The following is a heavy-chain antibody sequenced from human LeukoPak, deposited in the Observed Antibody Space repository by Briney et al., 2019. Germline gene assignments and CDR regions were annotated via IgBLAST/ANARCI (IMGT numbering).Heavy chain of an antibody. Sequence: SETLSLTCTVSGGAISSYYWSWIRQPPGKGLEWLGYISYSGSTNYNPSLKSRVTISVATSNNQFSLKLSSLTAADTAVYYCARADYYDSSGSSGRTYWFAPWGQGTLVTVSS. V-gene: IGHV4-59*01. J-gene: IGHJ5*02. CDR1: GGAISSYY. CDR3: ARADYYDSSGSSGRTYWFAP. D-gene: IGHD3-22*01. CDR2: ISYSGST.